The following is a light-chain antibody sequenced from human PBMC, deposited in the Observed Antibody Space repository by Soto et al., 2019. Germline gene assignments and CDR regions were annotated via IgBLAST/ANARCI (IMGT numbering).Light chain of an antibody. J-gene: IGLJ1*01. V-gene: IGLV1-44*01. CDR2: TNN. CDR3: AAWDDSLNAYV. Sequence: QSVLTQPPSASGTPGQRVTLSCSGSSSSIGSNAVNWYQQFPGTAPKLLIYTNNRRPSGVPDRFSGSKSGTSASLAISGLQSEDEAEYYCAAWDDSLNAYVFGTGTQLTVL. CDR1: SSSIGSNA.